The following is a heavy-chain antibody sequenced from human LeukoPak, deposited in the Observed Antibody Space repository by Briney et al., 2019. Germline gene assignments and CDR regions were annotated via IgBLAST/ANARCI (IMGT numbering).Heavy chain of an antibody. Sequence: GGSLRLSCAASGFTFSSNAMSWVRQAPGKGLEWVSAISGSGGSTYYADSVKGRFTISRDNSKNTLYLQMNSLRAEDTAVYYCANIDDYGDYVDWGQGTLVTVSS. D-gene: IGHD4-17*01. CDR1: GFTFSSNA. CDR2: ISGSGGST. CDR3: ANIDDYGDYVD. V-gene: IGHV3-23*01. J-gene: IGHJ4*02.